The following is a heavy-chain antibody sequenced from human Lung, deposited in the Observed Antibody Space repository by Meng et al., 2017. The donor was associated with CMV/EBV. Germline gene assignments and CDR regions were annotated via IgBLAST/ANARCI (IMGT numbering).Heavy chain of an antibody. CDR1: GFSLSTSGVG. J-gene: IGHJ4*02. CDR3: AHSGYYDSSGYSEY. D-gene: IGHD3-22*01. CDR2: IYWDDDK. Sequence: QITLKEYGPTLVKPPPTLTLTCTFSGFSLSTSGVGVGWIRQPPGKALEWLALIYWDDDKRYSPSLKSRLTITKDTSKNQVVLTMTNMDPVDTATYYCAHSGYYDSSGYSEYWGQGTLVTVSS. V-gene: IGHV2-5*02.